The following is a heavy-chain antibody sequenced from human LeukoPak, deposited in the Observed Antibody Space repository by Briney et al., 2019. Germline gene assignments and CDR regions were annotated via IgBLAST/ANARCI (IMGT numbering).Heavy chain of an antibody. Sequence: GGSLRLSCAASGFTFSSYAMSWVRQAPGKGLEWVSAISGSGGSTYYADSVKGRFTISRDNSRDTLYLQMNSLRAEDTAVDYCAKGYYDYVWGSYYFDYWGQGTLATVSS. CDR1: GFTFSSYA. CDR3: AKGYYDYVWGSYYFDY. V-gene: IGHV3-23*01. J-gene: IGHJ4*02. D-gene: IGHD3-16*01. CDR2: ISGSGGST.